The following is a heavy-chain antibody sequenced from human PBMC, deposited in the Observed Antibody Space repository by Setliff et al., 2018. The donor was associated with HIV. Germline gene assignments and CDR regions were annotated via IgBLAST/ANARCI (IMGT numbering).Heavy chain of an antibody. Sequence: PSETLSLTCAVYGGSFSDYYWSWIRQPPGKGLEWIGEINHSGSTNYNPSLKSRVTISVDTSKSQFSLKLSSVTAADTAVYYCARATVTVDFYYYGLDVWGQGTTVTVSS. J-gene: IGHJ6*02. CDR3: ARATVTVDFYYYGLDV. CDR1: GGSFSDYY. D-gene: IGHD4-17*01. V-gene: IGHV4-34*01. CDR2: INHSGST.